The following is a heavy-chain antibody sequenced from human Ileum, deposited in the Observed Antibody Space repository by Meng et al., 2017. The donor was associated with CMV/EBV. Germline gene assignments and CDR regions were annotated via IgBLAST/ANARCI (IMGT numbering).Heavy chain of an antibody. CDR2: IYYSGGT. D-gene: IGHD2-21*02. V-gene: IGHV4-39*07. CDR3: ASGDSLRAVDF. J-gene: IGHJ4*02. Sequence: HRRLQESGPGLVKPSETLSLTCTGSGASISRSTYYWGWIRQPPGKGLEWIGSIYYSGGTYYNPSLKSRVTISVDTSKNQFSLKLNSVTAADTAVYYCASGDSLRAVDFWGQGTLVTVSS. CDR1: GASISRSTYY.